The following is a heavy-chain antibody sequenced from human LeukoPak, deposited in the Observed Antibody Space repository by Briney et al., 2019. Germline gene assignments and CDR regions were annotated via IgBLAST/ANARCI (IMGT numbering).Heavy chain of an antibody. CDR3: ARDPYSSTWSYGMDV. V-gene: IGHV3-7*05. D-gene: IGHD6-6*01. Sequence: GGSLRLSCAASGFTFSSYNMSWVRQAPGKGPEWVANIKQDGSEEVYVDSVKGRFTISRDNAKNSLFLQMNTLRAEDTAVYYCARDPYSSTWSYGMDVWGQGTTVTVSS. CDR2: IKQDGSEE. CDR1: GFTFSSYN. J-gene: IGHJ6*02.